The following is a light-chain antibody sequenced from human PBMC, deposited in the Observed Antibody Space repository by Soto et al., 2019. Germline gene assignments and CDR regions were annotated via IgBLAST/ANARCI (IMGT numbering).Light chain of an antibody. V-gene: IGLV2-8*01. Sequence: QSVLTQPPSASGSFGQSVTISCTGTSSDVGGYNYVSWYQQHPGKAPKLMIYEVSERPSGVPDRFSGSKSGNTASLTVSGLQAYHEVDYYFISYSDTNSHYVARPGTKV. CDR3: ISYSDTNSHYV. J-gene: IGLJ1*01. CDR1: SSDVGGYNY. CDR2: EVS.